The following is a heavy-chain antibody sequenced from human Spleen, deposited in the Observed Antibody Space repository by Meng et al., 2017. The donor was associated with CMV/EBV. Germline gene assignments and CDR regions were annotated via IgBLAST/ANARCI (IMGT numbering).Heavy chain of an antibody. CDR3: ARAPIAAAGNDY. J-gene: IGHJ4*02. V-gene: IGHV3-30-3*01. CDR2: ISYDGSNK. Sequence: GESLKISCAASGFTFSSYAMHWVRQAPGKGLEWVAVISYDGSNKYYADSVKGRFTISRDNSKNTLYLQMNSLGAEDTAVYYCARAPIAAAGNDYLGQGTLVTVSS. CDR1: GFTFSSYA. D-gene: IGHD6-13*01.